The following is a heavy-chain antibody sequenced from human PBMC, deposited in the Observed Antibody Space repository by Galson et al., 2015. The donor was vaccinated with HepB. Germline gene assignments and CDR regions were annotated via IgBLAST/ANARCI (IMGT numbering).Heavy chain of an antibody. CDR2: VSGSGGDT. CDR3: AKSQKGPYYYAMDV. J-gene: IGHJ6*02. CDR1: GFTFSSYA. Sequence: SLRLSCAASGFTFSSYAMSWVRQAPGKGLEWVATVSGSGGDTNYADSAKGRFSISRDNSKNTVFPQMNSLRAEDTAVYYCAKSQKGPYYYAMDVWGQGTTVTVSS. V-gene: IGHV3-23*01.